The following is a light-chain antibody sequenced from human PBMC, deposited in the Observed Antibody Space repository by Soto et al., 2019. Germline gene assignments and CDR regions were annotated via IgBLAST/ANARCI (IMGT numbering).Light chain of an antibody. V-gene: IGLV7-46*01. CDR3: LLSYSGARV. J-gene: IGLJ3*02. Sequence: QTLVTQEPSLTVSPGGTVTLTCGSSTGAVTSGHYPYWFQQKPGQAPRTLIYYTSNKHSWTPARFSGSLLGGQAALTLSGAQPEDEAEYYCLLSYSGARVFGGGTKVTVL. CDR1: TGAVTSGHY. CDR2: YTS.